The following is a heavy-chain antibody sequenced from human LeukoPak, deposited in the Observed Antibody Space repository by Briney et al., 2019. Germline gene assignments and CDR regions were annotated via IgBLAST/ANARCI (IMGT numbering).Heavy chain of an antibody. Sequence: ASVKVSCKASGYTFTGYYMHWVRQAPGQGLEWMGWINPNSGGTNYAQKFQGRVNMTRDTSISTAYMELSRLRSDDTAVYYCARGVGSGWYNWFDPWGQGTLVTVSS. CDR2: INPNSGGT. CDR3: ARGVGSGWYNWFDP. CDR1: GYTFTGYY. J-gene: IGHJ5*02. V-gene: IGHV1-2*02. D-gene: IGHD6-19*01.